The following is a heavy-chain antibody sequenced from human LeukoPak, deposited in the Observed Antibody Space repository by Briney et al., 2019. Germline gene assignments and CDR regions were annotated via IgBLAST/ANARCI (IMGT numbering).Heavy chain of an antibody. D-gene: IGHD2-15*01. CDR2: ISTYNGNT. Sequence: GASVKVSCKASGYTFTTYGISWVRQAPGQGLEWMGWISTYNGNTEYAQNLQGTVTMTTDTSTSTAYMELRSLRSDDTAVYYCASLKLYNWFDPWGQGTLVTVSS. CDR1: GYTFTTYG. J-gene: IGHJ5*02. V-gene: IGHV1-18*01. CDR3: ASLKLYNWFDP.